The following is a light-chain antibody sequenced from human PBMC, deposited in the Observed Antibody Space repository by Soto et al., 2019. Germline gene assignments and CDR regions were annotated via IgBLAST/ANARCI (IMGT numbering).Light chain of an antibody. Sequence: TQSPGTLSLSPGERATLSCRASQSVSSNLAWYQQKPGQAPRLLIYDASTRATGIPARFSGSGSGTEFTLTISSLQSEDFAVYYCQQYNNWPKTFGQGTKVDIK. J-gene: IGKJ1*01. CDR2: DAS. CDR1: QSVSSN. V-gene: IGKV3-15*01. CDR3: QQYNNWPKT.